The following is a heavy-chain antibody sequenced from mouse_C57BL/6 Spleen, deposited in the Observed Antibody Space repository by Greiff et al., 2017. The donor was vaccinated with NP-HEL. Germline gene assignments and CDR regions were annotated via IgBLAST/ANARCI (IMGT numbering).Heavy chain of an antibody. Sequence: EVKLVESGGGLVKPGGSLKLSCAASGFTFSDYGMHWVRQAPEQGLEWVAYISSGSSTIYYADTVKGRFTISRDHAKNTLFLQMTSLRSEDKAMDYCARPGNGYYYYAMDYWGQGTSVTVSS. CDR1: GFTFSDYG. D-gene: IGHD2-3*01. J-gene: IGHJ4*01. CDR3: ARPGNGYYYYAMDY. CDR2: ISSGSSTI. V-gene: IGHV5-17*01.